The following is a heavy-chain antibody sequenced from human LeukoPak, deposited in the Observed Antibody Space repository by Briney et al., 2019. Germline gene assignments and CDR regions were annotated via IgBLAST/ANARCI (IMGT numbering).Heavy chain of an antibody. CDR1: GSTVSSNY. CDR3: ARSRSYYDFWSGYYTYYFDY. D-gene: IGHD3-3*01. J-gene: IGHJ4*02. CDR2: IYSGGST. Sequence: GGSLRLSCAASGSTVSSNYMSWVRQAPGKGLEWVSVIYSGGSTYYADSVKGRFTISRDNSKNTLYLQMNSLRAEDTAVYYCARSRSYYDFWSGYYTYYFDYWGQGTLVTVSS. V-gene: IGHV3-66*02.